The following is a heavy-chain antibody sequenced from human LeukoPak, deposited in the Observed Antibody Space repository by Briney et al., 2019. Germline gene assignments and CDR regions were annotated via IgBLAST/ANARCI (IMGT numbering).Heavy chain of an antibody. Sequence: GGSLRLSCLTSGFTLSTSAMSWVRQAPGKGLEWISGISGSGASTYYADSVKGRFTISRDDSRNTLYLQMNSLRGDDTAVYYCVRVPHIAATSYWGQGTLVTVSS. D-gene: IGHD6-25*01. CDR3: VRVPHIAATSY. CDR1: GFTLSTSA. J-gene: IGHJ4*02. V-gene: IGHV3-23*01. CDR2: ISGSGAST.